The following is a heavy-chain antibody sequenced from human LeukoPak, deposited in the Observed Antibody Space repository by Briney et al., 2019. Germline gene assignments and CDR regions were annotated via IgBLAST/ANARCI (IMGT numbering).Heavy chain of an antibody. Sequence: SETLSLTCTVSGDSISGHWWSWIRQPPGKGLQWIGDIFYSGGTNYNPSLKSRLTMSLDTCKNQFSLKLGSVTAADTAMYYCARRNTGDASIDFWGQGSLVIASS. J-gene: IGHJ4*02. CDR3: ARRNTGDASIDF. D-gene: IGHD2-21*02. CDR2: IFYSGGT. V-gene: IGHV4-59*08. CDR1: GDSISGHW.